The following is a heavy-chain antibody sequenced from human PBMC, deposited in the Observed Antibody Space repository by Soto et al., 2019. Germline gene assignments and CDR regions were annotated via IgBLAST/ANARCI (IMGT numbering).Heavy chain of an antibody. Sequence: SVKVSCKASGGTFSSYAISWVRQAPGQGLEWMGGIIPIFGTANYAQKFQGRVTITADESTSTAYMELSSLRTEDTAVYYWTPDYYYDSSGMGDAFDIWGQGTIVTVSS. D-gene: IGHD3-22*01. CDR2: IIPIFGTA. V-gene: IGHV1-69*13. J-gene: IGHJ3*02. CDR1: GGTFSSYA. CDR3: TPDYYYDSSGMGDAFDI.